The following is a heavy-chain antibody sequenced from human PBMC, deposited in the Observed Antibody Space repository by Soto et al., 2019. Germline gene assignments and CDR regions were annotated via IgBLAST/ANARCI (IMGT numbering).Heavy chain of an antibody. CDR2: IYKSTTT. V-gene: IGHV4-30-4*01. Sequence: PSETLSLTCSVSGDSISTVDYFWAWIRQPPGQALEYIGYIYKSTTTYYNPSFESRVAISLDTSKSQFSLNVTSVTAADTAVHFCARGRYCLTGRCFPNWFDSWGQGTLVTVSS. CDR3: ARGRYCLTGRCFPNWFDS. CDR1: GDSISTVDYF. J-gene: IGHJ5*01. D-gene: IGHD2-15*01.